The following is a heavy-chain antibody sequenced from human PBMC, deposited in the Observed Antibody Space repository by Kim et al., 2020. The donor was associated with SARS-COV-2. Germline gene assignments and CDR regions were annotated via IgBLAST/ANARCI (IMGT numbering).Heavy chain of an antibody. J-gene: IGHJ5*02. V-gene: IGHV4-59*01. CDR3: ARDHSGSDAFDP. D-gene: IGHD1-26*01. Sequence: NYNPSLKSRVTISVDTSKNQFSLKLSSVTAADTAVYYCARDHSGSDAFDPWGQGTLVTVSS.